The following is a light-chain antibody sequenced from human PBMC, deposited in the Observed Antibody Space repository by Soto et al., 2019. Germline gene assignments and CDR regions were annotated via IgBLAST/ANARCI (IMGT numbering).Light chain of an antibody. J-gene: IGLJ3*02. CDR1: SSNIGSNY. V-gene: IGLV1-47*01. CDR2: RNN. CDR3: AAWDDSLSGRV. Sequence: QSALTQPPSASGTPGQRVTISCSGSSSNIGSNYVYWYQQFPGTAPKLLIYRNNERPSGVPDRFSGSKSGTSASLAISGLRSEDEADYYCAAWDDSLSGRVFGGGTKVTVL.